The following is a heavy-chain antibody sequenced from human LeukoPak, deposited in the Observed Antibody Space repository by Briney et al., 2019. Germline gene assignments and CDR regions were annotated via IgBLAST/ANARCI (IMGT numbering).Heavy chain of an antibody. D-gene: IGHD6-19*01. Sequence: GASVKVSCKASGYTFTSYGISWVRQAPGQGLEWMGWISAYNGNTNYAQKLQGRVTMTTDTSTSTAYMGLRSLRSDDTAVYYCARYHTGYSSDRAFFDYWGQGTLVTVSS. CDR1: GYTFTSYG. CDR2: ISAYNGNT. J-gene: IGHJ4*02. CDR3: ARYHTGYSSDRAFFDY. V-gene: IGHV1-18*01.